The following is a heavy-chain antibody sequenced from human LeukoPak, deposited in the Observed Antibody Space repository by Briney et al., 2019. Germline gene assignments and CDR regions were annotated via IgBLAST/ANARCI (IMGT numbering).Heavy chain of an antibody. V-gene: IGHV3-7*01. D-gene: IGHD2-2*01. CDR3: ARDLYCSSTSCYLGYMDV. CDR2: IKQDGSEK. J-gene: IGHJ6*03. Sequence: GGSLRLSCAASGFTFSSYWMSWVRQAPGKGLEWVANIKQDGSEKYYVDSVKGRFTISRDNAKNSLYLQMNSLRAEDTAVYYCARDLYCSSTSCYLGYMDVWGKGTTVTVSS. CDR1: GFTFSSYW.